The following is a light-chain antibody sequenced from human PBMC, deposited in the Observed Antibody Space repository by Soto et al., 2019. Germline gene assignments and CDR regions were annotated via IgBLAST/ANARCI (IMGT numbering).Light chain of an antibody. CDR2: GAS. J-gene: IGKJ4*01. CDR1: QSINSD. Sequence: EIRMTQSPATLAVSPGETTRLSCRASQSINSDVAWYQQKLGQTPRLLIHGASTRATGIAARFSGSGSGTDFTLTISSLEPEDFAAYYCQQRSDWPLTFAGGTKVDIK. CDR3: QQRSDWPLT. V-gene: IGKV3-11*01.